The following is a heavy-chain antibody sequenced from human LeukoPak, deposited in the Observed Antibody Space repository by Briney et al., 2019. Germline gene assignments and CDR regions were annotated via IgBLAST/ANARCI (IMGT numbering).Heavy chain of an antibody. CDR2: VSWNSGSI. Sequence: GRSLRLSCAASGFTFDDYAMHWVRQAPGKGLEWVSGVSWNSGSIGYADSVKGRFTISRDNAKNSLYLQMNSLRAEDTALYYCAKANYYRNYFDYWSQGTLVTVSS. J-gene: IGHJ4*02. CDR3: AKANYYRNYFDY. D-gene: IGHD3-10*01. V-gene: IGHV3-9*01. CDR1: GFTFDDYA.